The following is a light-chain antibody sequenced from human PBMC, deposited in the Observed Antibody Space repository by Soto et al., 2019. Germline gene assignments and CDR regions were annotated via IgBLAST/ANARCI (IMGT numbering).Light chain of an antibody. J-gene: IGLJ1*01. Sequence: QSALTQPASVSGSPGQSITISCTGTSSDIGGYDYVSWYQQHPGKAPKLIIYDVSNRPSVVSNRFSASKSGNTASLTISGLQAEDEAYYYCTSYTSSSTLYVFGPGTKVTVL. CDR3: TSYTSSSTLYV. V-gene: IGLV2-14*01. CDR2: DVS. CDR1: SSDIGGYDY.